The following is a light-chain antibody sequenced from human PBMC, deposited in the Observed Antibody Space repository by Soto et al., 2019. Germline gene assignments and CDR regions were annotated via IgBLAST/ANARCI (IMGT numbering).Light chain of an antibody. CDR1: QGISTY. V-gene: IGKV1-27*01. CDR3: QKYNDAPCS. J-gene: IGKJ3*01. CDR2: GAS. Sequence: DIQMTQSPSSLSASVGDRVTITCRSSQGISTYLAWYQQKPGKVPQLLIYGASTLQSGVPSRFSGGGSGTDFTLTISSLQPEDFGTYYCQKYNDAPCSFGPGTKVDIK.